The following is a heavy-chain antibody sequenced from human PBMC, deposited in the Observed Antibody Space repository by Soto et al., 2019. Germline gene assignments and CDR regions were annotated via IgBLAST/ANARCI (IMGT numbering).Heavy chain of an antibody. V-gene: IGHV4-39*01. D-gene: IGHD2-2*01. CDR3: ARLWEWRGYCSSTSCPNSWFDP. CDR1: GGSISSSSYY. Sequence: QLQLQESGPGLVKPSETLSLTCTVSGGSISSSSYYWGWIRQPPGKGLEWIGSIYYSGSTYYNPSLKSRVTISVDTSKNQFSLKLSSVTAADTAVYYCARLWEWRGYCSSTSCPNSWFDPWGQGTLVTVSS. J-gene: IGHJ5*02. CDR2: IYYSGST.